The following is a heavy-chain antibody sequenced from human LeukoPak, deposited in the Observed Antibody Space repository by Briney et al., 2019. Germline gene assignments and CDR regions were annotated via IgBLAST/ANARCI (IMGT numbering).Heavy chain of an antibody. CDR3: ARDAKYSSGWSAY. V-gene: IGHV3-48*03. CDR1: GFTFSSYE. Sequence: GGSLRLSCAGSGFTFSSYEMNWVRQAPGKGLEWVSYISSSGSTIYYADSVKGRFTISRDNAKNSLYLQMNSLRAEDTAVYYCARDAKYSSGWSAYWGQGTLVTVSS. J-gene: IGHJ4*02. D-gene: IGHD6-19*01. CDR2: ISSSGSTI.